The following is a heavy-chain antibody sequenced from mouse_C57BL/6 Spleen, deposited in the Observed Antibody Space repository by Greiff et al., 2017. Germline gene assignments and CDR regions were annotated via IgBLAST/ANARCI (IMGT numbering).Heavy chain of an antibody. Sequence: EVKLVESGGGLVKPGGSLKLSCAASGFTFSSYAMSWVRQTPEKRLEWVATISDGGSYTYYPDNVKGRFTISRDNAKNNLYLQMSHLKSEDTAMXYCARDGYGSSYPAWFAYWGQGTLVTVSA. CDR1: GFTFSSYA. V-gene: IGHV5-4*01. D-gene: IGHD1-1*01. J-gene: IGHJ3*01. CDR2: ISDGGSYT. CDR3: ARDGYGSSYPAWFAY.